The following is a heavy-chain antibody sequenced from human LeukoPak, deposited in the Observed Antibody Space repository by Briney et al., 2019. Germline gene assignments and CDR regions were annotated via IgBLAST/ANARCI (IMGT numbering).Heavy chain of an antibody. CDR1: GFTFSSYR. J-gene: IGHJ4*02. Sequence: PGGSLRLSCAASGFTFSSYRMNWVRQAPGKGLEWVSSISSSSSYIYYADSVKGRFTISRDNAKNSLYLQMNSLRAEDTAVYYCARERVGYYYDSSGYFDYWGQGTLVTVSS. CDR3: ARERVGYYYDSSGYFDY. CDR2: ISSSSSYI. D-gene: IGHD3-22*01. V-gene: IGHV3-21*01.